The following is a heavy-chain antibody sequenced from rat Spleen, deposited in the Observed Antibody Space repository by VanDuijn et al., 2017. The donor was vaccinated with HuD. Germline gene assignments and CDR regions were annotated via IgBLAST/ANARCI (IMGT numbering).Heavy chain of an antibody. J-gene: IGHJ1*01. CDR2: ISYSGST. CDR1: GYSITSNY. Sequence: EVQLQESGPGLVKPSQSLSLTCSVTGYSITSNYWGWIRKFPGNKMEWIGHISYSGSTSYNPSLKSRISITRDTSKNQFFLQLNSVTTEDTATYYCARSYYYSGYWYFDFWGPGTMVTVSS. CDR3: ARSYYYSGYWYFDF. D-gene: IGHD1-1*01. V-gene: IGHV3-1*01.